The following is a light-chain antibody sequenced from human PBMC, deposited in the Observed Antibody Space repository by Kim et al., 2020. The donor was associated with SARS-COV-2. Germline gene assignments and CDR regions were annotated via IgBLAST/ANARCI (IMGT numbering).Light chain of an antibody. V-gene: IGLV1-44*01. CDR3: AAWDDSLNGSV. CDR1: RSNIGSNV. CDR2: SND. J-gene: IGLJ3*02. Sequence: GQVVTIYCSRSRSNIGSNVVNWYQQLPGTAPKLLIYSNDYRPSGVPDRFSGSKSGTSASLDISGLQSEDEADYYCAAWDDSLNGSVFGGGTQLTVL.